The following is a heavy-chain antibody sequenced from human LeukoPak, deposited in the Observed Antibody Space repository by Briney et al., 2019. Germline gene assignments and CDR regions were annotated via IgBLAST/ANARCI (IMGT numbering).Heavy chain of an antibody. D-gene: IGHD6-6*01. CDR1: GGSFSGYY. V-gene: IGHV4-34*01. J-gene: IGHJ4*02. CDR3: ARGQTIEQQLVHFDY. Sequence: SETLSLTCAVYGGSFSGYYWSWIRQPPGKGLEWIGEINPSGSTNYNPSLKSRVTISVDTSKNQFSLKLSSVTAADTAVYYCARGQTIEQQLVHFDYWGQGTLVTVSS. CDR2: INPSGST.